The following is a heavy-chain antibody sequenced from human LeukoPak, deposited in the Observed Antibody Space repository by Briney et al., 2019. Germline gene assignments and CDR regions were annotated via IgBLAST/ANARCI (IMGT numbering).Heavy chain of an antibody. CDR3: ARDLILGSSTSHIFDY. CDR1: GYTFTGYY. V-gene: IGHV1-2*02. Sequence: KPGASVKVSCKASGYTFTGYYMHWVRQAPGQGLEWMGWINPNSGDTNYGQKFQGRVTMTRDTSISTAYMELSRLRSDDTAVYYCARDLILGSSTSHIFDYWGRGTLVTVS. CDR2: INPNSGDT. J-gene: IGHJ4*02. D-gene: IGHD2-2*01.